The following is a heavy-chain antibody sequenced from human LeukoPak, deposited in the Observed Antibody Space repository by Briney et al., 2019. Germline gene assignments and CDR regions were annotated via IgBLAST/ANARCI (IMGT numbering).Heavy chain of an antibody. J-gene: IGHJ3*02. CDR3: ARDYGDYGSHWDAFDI. D-gene: IGHD4-17*01. CDR1: GYTFTDYY. Sequence: ASVKVSCKASGYTFTDYYIHWVRQAPGQGLEWMGWISPNSGGTKYAQKFQGRVTMTRDTSISTVYMELSRLRSDDTAVYYCARDYGDYGSHWDAFDIWGQGTMVSVSS. V-gene: IGHV1-2*02. CDR2: ISPNSGGT.